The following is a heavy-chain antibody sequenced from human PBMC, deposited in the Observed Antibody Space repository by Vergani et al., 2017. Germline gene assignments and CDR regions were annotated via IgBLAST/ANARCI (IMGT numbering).Heavy chain of an antibody. Sequence: QVQLQESGPGLGKPSETLSLNCPVSGGSISSYYWSWIRQPPGKGLEWIGYIYYSGSTNYNPALKSRVTISIDTSKNQFSLKLSSVTAADTAVYYCARVRPDSKQQLVRWLFDPWGQGTLVTVSS. J-gene: IGHJ5*02. CDR3: ARVRPDSKQQLVRWLFDP. D-gene: IGHD6-13*01. CDR1: GGSISSYY. V-gene: IGHV4-59*01. CDR2: IYYSGST.